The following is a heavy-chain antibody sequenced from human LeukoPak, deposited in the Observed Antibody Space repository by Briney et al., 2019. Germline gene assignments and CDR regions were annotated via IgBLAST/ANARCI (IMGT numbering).Heavy chain of an antibody. D-gene: IGHD3-3*02. J-gene: IGHJ4*02. CDR1: GFTFSTYT. CDR2: ISGSGGNT. V-gene: IGHV3-23*01. CDR3: AKAAFSRTSYFDY. Sequence: GSLRLSCAASGFTFSTYTMSWVRQAPGKGLEWVSAISGSGGNTYYADSVKGRFTISRDNSKNTLYLQMDSLRADDTAVYYCAKAAFSRTSYFDYWGQGTLVTASS.